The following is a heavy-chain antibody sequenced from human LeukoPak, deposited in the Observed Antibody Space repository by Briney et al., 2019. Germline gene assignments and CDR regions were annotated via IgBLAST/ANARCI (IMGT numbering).Heavy chain of an antibody. CDR1: GFTFINYA. CDR3: ARGMNYDFWSGYYSRYNWFDP. D-gene: IGHD3-3*01. J-gene: IGHJ5*02. Sequence: GGSLRLSCAGSGFTFINYAMSWVRQAPGRGVEWVSAICKSGGSTYYADSVRGRFTISRDNSKNTLYLQMNSLRAEDTAVYYCARGMNYDFWSGYYSRYNWFDPWGQGTLVTVSS. CDR2: ICKSGGST. V-gene: IGHV3-23*01.